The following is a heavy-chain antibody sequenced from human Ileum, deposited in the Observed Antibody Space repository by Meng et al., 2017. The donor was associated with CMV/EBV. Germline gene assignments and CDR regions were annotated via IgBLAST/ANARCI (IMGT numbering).Heavy chain of an antibody. V-gene: IGHV3-49*04. D-gene: IGHD3-9*01. J-gene: IGHJ4*02. Sequence: GGSLRLSCSASGFTFGGYTMSWVRRAPGKGLECLGFIRSKAYSATAEYAASVRGRFIISRDDSKSIAYLQMNSLKTEDTAVYYCTRVRPGHDILTSLDYWGQGAPVTVSS. CDR2: IRSKAYSATA. CDR1: GFTFGGYT. CDR3: TRVRPGHDILTSLDY.